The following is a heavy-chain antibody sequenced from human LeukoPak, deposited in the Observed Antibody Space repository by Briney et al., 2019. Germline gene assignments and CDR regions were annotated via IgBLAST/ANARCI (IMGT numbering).Heavy chain of an antibody. CDR1: GYTFTGYY. J-gene: IGHJ6*02. CDR3: ARDALGTDMRDYYYGMGV. CDR2: INPNSGGT. Sequence: ASPKVSCKASGYTFTGYYMHWVRQAPGQGVEWMGWINPNSGGTNYAQKFQGRVTMTRDTSISTAYMELSRLRSDDTAVYYCARDALGTDMRDYYYGMGVWGQGTTVTVSS. V-gene: IGHV1-2*02. D-gene: IGHD5-18*01.